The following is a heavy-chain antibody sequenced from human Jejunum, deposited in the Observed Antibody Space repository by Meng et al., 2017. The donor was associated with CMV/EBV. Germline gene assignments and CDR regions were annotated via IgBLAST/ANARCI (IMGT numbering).Heavy chain of an antibody. J-gene: IGHJ4*02. D-gene: IGHD3-22*01. CDR2: IFANGNT. Sequence: QGNLQESGPGLVKPSEPLSLTCTGSGDSIGSGSFYWSWVRQPAGKGLEWVGRIFANGNTNYNPSLKSRVTISVDRSKNQFSLRLSSVTAPDTAVYYCARGYDSRGYGTHSFDYWGQGTLVTVSS. V-gene: IGHV4-61*02. CDR1: GDSIGSGSFY. CDR3: ARGYDSRGYGTHSFDY.